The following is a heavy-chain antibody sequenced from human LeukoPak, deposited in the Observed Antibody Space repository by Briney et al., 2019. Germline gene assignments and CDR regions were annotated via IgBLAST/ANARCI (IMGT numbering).Heavy chain of an antibody. V-gene: IGHV4-39*07. D-gene: IGHD1-7*01. Sequence: SETLSLTCTVSGDSVSSDLCYWGWIRQPPGKGLEWIGNIYYGGNRYYNPSLKSRVTISVDTSKNQFSLRLSSVTAADTAVYYCARERDAVAKLELRGPPRNYVRWFDPWGQGTLVTVSS. CDR2: IYYGGNR. CDR1: GDSVSSDLCY. J-gene: IGHJ5*02. CDR3: ARERDAVAKLELRGPPRNYVRWFDP.